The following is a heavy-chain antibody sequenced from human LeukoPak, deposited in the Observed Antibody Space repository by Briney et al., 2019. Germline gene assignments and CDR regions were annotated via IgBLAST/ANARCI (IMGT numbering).Heavy chain of an antibody. CDR1: CYTFSSYG. D-gene: IGHD1-26*01. CDR3: ARDIKRSRARWENLGFDP. V-gene: IGHV1-18*01. CDR2: VSAYNGNT. J-gene: IGHJ5*02. Sequence: APVKGSFKASCYTFSSYGISWVGQAPGQGLEGMGWVSAYNGNTNYVQKLQGRVTMTTDTSTSTAYMELRSLRSDDTAMYYCARDIKRSRARWENLGFDPWGQGTLVTVSS.